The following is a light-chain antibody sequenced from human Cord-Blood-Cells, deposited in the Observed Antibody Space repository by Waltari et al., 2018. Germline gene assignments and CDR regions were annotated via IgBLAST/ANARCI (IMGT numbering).Light chain of an antibody. CDR1: RSDVGSYNL. V-gene: IGLV2-23*03. Sequence: QSALTQPASVSGSPGQSTTISCPGNRSDVGSYNLVSWYQQHPGKAPKLMIYEGSKRPSGVSNRFSGSKSGNTASLTISGLQAEDEADYYCCSYAGSSTFVVFGGGTKLTVL. CDR3: CSYAGSSTFVV. J-gene: IGLJ2*01. CDR2: EGS.